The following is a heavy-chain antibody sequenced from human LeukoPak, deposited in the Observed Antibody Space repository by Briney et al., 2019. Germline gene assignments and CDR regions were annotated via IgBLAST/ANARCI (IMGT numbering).Heavy chain of an antibody. CDR2: IGYDGRNK. CDR3: ARSRYSGYQSDY. CDR1: GFTFSSYG. V-gene: IGHV3-30*02. Sequence: GGSLRHSCAASGFTFSSYGIHWVRQAPGKGLEWVTFIGYDGRNKYYADSVKGRFTVSRDNSKNMLYLQMNSLRAEDTAVYYCARSRYSGYQSDYWGQGTLVTVSS. J-gene: IGHJ4*02. D-gene: IGHD5-12*01.